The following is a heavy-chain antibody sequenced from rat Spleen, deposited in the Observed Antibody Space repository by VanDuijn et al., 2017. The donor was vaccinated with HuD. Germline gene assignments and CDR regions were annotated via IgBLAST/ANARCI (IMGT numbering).Heavy chain of an antibody. J-gene: IGHJ2*01. CDR3: ATEERGRGDYFDY. V-gene: IGHV5-19*01. Sequence: EVQLVESGGGLVQPGRSLKLSCAASGFTFSNYGMHWIRQAPTKGLEWVASISPSGGSTYYRDSVKGRFTISRDNAKSTLYLQMDSLRSEDTATYYCATEERGRGDYFDYWGQGVMVTVSS. CDR1: GFTFSNYG. D-gene: IGHD1-4*01. CDR2: ISPSGGST.